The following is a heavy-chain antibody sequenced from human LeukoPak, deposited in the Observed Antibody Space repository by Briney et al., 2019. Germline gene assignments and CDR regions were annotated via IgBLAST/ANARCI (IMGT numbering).Heavy chain of an antibody. D-gene: IGHD5-18*01. CDR3: ARSIQLYIFDY. Sequence: PSETLSLTCTISGGSISSYYWSWIRQPAGKGLEWIGRISTSGSTNYNPSLKSRVSMSADTSKNQFSLNLSSVTAADTAVYYCARSIQLYIFDYWGQGTLVTVSS. V-gene: IGHV4-4*07. CDR2: ISTSGST. CDR1: GGSISSYY. J-gene: IGHJ4*02.